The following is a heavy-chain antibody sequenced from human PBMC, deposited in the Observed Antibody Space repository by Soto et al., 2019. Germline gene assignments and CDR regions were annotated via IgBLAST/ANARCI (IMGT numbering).Heavy chain of an antibody. J-gene: IGHJ6*02. CDR1: GGSISSGDYY. CDR2: IYYSGST. Sequence: KPSETLSLTCTVSGGSISSGDYYWSWIRQPPGKGLEWIGYIYYSGSTYYNPSLKSRVTISVDTSKNQFSLKLSSVTAADTAVYYCARGAFGLYCTNGVCYSMDVWGQGTTVTVSS. CDR3: ARGAFGLYCTNGVCYSMDV. V-gene: IGHV4-30-4*01. D-gene: IGHD2-8*01.